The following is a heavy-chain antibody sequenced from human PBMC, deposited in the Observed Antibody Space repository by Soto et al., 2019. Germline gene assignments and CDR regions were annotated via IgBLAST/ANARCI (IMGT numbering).Heavy chain of an antibody. Sequence: GGSLRLSCAASGFTFSSYGMHWVRQAPGKGLEWVAVIWYDGSNKYYADSVKGRFTISRDNSKNTLYLQMNSLRAEDTAVYYCARDAPIAAAGTGYFDYWGQGTLVTVSS. D-gene: IGHD6-13*01. V-gene: IGHV3-33*01. CDR2: IWYDGSNK. CDR1: GFTFSSYG. CDR3: ARDAPIAAAGTGYFDY. J-gene: IGHJ4*02.